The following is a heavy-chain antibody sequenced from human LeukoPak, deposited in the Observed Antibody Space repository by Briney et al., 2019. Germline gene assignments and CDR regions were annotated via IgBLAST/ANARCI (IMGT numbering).Heavy chain of an antibody. Sequence: LETLSLTCTVSGGSITSHYWTWIRQPAGKGLEWIGRIYISGSTNYNPSLKSRVTMSVDTSKNQFSLNLSSVTAADTAVYYCARDTPPQHLVYWGQGILVTVSS. J-gene: IGHJ4*02. CDR1: GGSITSHY. CDR2: IYISGST. V-gene: IGHV4-4*07. D-gene: IGHD6-13*01. CDR3: ARDTPPQHLVY.